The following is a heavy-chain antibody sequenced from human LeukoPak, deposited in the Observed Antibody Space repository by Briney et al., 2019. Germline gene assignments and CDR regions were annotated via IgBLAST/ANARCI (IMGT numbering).Heavy chain of an antibody. J-gene: IGHJ5*02. V-gene: IGHV4-59*01. D-gene: IGHD5-18*01. Sequence: SETLSLTCTVSGGSISSYYWSWIRQPPGKGLEWIGYIYYSGSTNYNPSLKSRVTISVDTSKNQFSLKLSSVTAADTAVYYCAREYSYGYRRGVITRWFDPWGQGTLVTVSS. CDR2: IYYSGST. CDR1: GGSISSYY. CDR3: AREYSYGYRRGVITRWFDP.